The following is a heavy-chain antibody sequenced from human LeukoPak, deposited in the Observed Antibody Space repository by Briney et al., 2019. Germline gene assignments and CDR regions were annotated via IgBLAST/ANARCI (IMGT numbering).Heavy chain of an antibody. CDR2: IYYSGST. D-gene: IGHD1-1*01. J-gene: IGHJ4*02. CDR1: GGSISRGSYF. CDR3: AREIENGASPDY. Sequence: SQTLSLTCTVSGGSISRGSYFWSWIRQPAGKGLEWIGYIYYSGSTNYNPSLKSRVTISVDTSKNQFSLKLSSVTAADTAVYYCAREIENGASPDYWGQGTLVTVSS. V-gene: IGHV4-61*09.